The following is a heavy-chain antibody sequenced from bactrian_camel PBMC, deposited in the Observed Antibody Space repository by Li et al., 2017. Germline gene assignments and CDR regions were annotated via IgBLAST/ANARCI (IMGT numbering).Heavy chain of an antibody. V-gene: IGHV3S55*01. CDR2: IDTDGGT. D-gene: IGHD3*01. Sequence: VQLVESGGGSVQAGGSLRLSCASSEPAFSRRCMGWFRQAPGKEREGIVAIDTDGGTNYVDSVKGRFTISKDNAKNTLYLQMNNLKPEGTAIYYCAATPFGASCSDPGRPFPYWGQGTQVTVS. CDR3: AATPFGASCSDPGRPFPY. J-gene: IGHJ4*01. CDR1: EPAFSRRC.